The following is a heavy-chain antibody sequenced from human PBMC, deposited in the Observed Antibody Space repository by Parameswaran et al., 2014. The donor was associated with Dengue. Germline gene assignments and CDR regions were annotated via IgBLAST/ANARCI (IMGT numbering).Heavy chain of an antibody. D-gene: IGHD5-18*01. V-gene: IGHV3-11*01. J-gene: IGHJ4*02. Sequence: RWIRQPPGKGLEWVSYISSSGSTIYYADSVKGRFTISRDNAKNSLYLQMNSLRAEDTAVYYCAKKSTGYSYHDYWGQGTLVTVSS. CDR3: AKKSTGYSYHDY. CDR2: ISSSGSTI.